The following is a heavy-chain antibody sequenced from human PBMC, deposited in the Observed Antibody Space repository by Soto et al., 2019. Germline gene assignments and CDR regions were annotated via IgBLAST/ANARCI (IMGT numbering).Heavy chain of an antibody. V-gene: IGHV4-39*01. CDR2: IYYSGST. Sequence: NPSETLSLTCTVSGGSISSGSYYWGWIRQPPGKGLEWIGSIYYSGSTYYNPSLKSRVTISVDTSKNQFSLKLSSVTAADTAVYYCASVYYYDSSGYYGGYYGMDVWGQGTTVT. J-gene: IGHJ6*02. D-gene: IGHD3-22*01. CDR1: GGSISSGSYY. CDR3: ASVYYYDSSGYYGGYYGMDV.